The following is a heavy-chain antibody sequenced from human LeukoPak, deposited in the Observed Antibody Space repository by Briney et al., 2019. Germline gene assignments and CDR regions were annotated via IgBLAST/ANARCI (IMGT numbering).Heavy chain of an antibody. CDR2: IKQDGSEK. Sequence: GGSLRLSCAASGFTFSSYWMSWVRQAPGKGLEWVANIKQDGSEKYYVDSVKGRFTISRDNAKNSLYLLMNSLRAEDTAVYYCARVWGGYCSSTSCSGAFDIWGQGTMVTVSS. V-gene: IGHV3-7*01. CDR3: ARVWGGYCSSTSCSGAFDI. J-gene: IGHJ3*02. D-gene: IGHD2-2*01. CDR1: GFTFSSYW.